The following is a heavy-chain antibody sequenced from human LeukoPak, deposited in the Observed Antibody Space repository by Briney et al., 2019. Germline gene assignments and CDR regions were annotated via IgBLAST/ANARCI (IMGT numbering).Heavy chain of an antibody. Sequence: SVKVSCKASGGTFSSYAISWVRQAPGQGLEWMGRIIPILGIANYAQKFQGRVTITADKSTSTAYMELSSLRSEDTAVYYCARGDDAQWLEYWGQGTLVTVSS. CDR2: IIPILGIA. CDR1: GGTFSSYA. D-gene: IGHD6-19*01. V-gene: IGHV1-69*04. CDR3: ARGDDAQWLEY. J-gene: IGHJ4*02.